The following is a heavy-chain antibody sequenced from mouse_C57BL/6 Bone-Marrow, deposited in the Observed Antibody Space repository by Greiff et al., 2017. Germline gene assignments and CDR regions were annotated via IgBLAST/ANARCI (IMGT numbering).Heavy chain of an antibody. J-gene: IGHJ1*03. CDR1: GSTFTNYW. CDR3: ARSVYYGSSYRYFDV. Sequence: VQLQQSGAELVRPGTSVKMSCKASGSTFTNYWIGWAKQRPGHGLEWIGDIYPGGGYTTYNEKFKGKATLTADKSSSTAYMQFSSLTSEDSAIYYCARSVYYGSSYRYFDVWGTGTTVTVSS. V-gene: IGHV1-63*01. CDR2: IYPGGGYT. D-gene: IGHD1-1*01.